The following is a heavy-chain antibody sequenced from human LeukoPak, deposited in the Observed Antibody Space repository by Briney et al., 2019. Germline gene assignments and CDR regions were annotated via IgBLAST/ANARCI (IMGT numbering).Heavy chain of an antibody. Sequence: PSETLSLTCTVSGGSISSYYWSWIRQPAGKGLEWIGRIYTSGSTNYNPSLKSRVTMSVDTSKNQFSLKLSSVTAADTAVYYCARDSSSKGNYYYMDVWGKGTTVTVSS. J-gene: IGHJ6*03. CDR1: GGSISSYY. V-gene: IGHV4-4*07. CDR2: IYTSGST. D-gene: IGHD6-6*01. CDR3: ARDSSSKGNYYYMDV.